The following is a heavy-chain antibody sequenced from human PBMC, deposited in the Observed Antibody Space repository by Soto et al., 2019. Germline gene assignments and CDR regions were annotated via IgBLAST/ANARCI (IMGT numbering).Heavy chain of an antibody. D-gene: IGHD1-26*01. CDR1: GFTFSSYD. CDR3: AKESTVGSPGDYFDS. Sequence: EVELLESGGDLVQSGGSLRPSCAASGFTFSSYDMNWVRQAPGKGLEWVSAIGVYANTYYADSVKGRFTISRDDSRNTVHLQLNSLRVDDTAVYYCAKESTVGSPGDYFDSWGQGTLVTVSS. CDR2: IGVYANT. J-gene: IGHJ4*02. V-gene: IGHV3-23*01.